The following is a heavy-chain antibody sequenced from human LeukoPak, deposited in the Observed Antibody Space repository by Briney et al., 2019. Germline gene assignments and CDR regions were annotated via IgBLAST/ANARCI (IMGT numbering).Heavy chain of an antibody. CDR1: GFTFSSYG. D-gene: IGHD3-3*01. CDR3: TTEVLRFLEWSLP. J-gene: IGHJ5*02. Sequence: GGSLRLSCAASGFTFSSYGMHWVRQAPGKGLEWVAVISYDGSNKYYADSVKGRFTISRDDSKNTLYLQMNSLKTEDTAVYYCTTEVLRFLEWSLPWGQGTLVTVSS. CDR2: ISYDGSNK. V-gene: IGHV3-30*03.